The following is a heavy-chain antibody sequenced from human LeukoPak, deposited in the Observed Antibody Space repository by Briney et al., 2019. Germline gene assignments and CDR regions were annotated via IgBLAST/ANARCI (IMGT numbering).Heavy chain of an antibody. Sequence: PGGSLRLSCAASGFTFDDYTMHWVRQAPGKGLEWVSLISWDGGSTYYADSVKGRFTISRDNSKNSLYLQMNSLRTEDTALYYCAKDEARFGELRRDYGMDVWGQGTTVTVSS. J-gene: IGHJ6*02. CDR1: GFTFDDYT. D-gene: IGHD3-10*01. V-gene: IGHV3-43*01. CDR2: ISWDGGST. CDR3: AKDEARFGELRRDYGMDV.